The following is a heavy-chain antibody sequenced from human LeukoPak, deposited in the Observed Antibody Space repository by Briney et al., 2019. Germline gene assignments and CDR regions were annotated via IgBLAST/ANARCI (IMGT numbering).Heavy chain of an antibody. J-gene: IGHJ5*02. Sequence: PSETLSLTCNVSGVSISTFYWTWIRQPPGRDLEWIGYIYYSGSTNYNPSLKSRVTISVDTSENQFSLNLRSVTAADTAVYYCARVYGDYSREQFWLDPWGQGTLVTVSS. CDR1: GVSISTFY. V-gene: IGHV4-59*01. CDR2: IYYSGST. D-gene: IGHD4-17*01. CDR3: ARVYGDYSREQFWLDP.